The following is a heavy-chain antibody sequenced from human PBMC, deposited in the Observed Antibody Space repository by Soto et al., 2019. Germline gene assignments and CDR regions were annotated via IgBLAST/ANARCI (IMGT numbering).Heavy chain of an antibody. CDR2: IIPIFGTA. D-gene: IGHD3-22*01. V-gene: IGHV1-69*13. J-gene: IGHJ5*02. CDR1: GGTFSSYA. CDR3: ARVPHYYDSSGYPRRDGWFDP. Sequence: ASVKVSCKASGGTFSSYAISWVRQAPGQGLEWMGGIIPIFGTANYAQKFQGRVTITADESTSTAYIELSSLRSEDTAVYYCARVPHYYDSSGYPRRDGWFDPWGQGTLVTVSS.